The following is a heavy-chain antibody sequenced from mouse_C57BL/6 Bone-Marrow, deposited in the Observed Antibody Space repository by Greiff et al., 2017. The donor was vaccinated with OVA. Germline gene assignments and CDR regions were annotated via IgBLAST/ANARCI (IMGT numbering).Heavy chain of an antibody. Sequence: DVHLVESGGGLVKPGGSLKLSCAASGFTFGSYAMSWVRQTPEKRLEWVATISDGGSYTYYPDNVKGRFTISRDNAKNNLYLQMSHLKSEDTAMYYCARAGIYYDYDQFAYWGQGTLVTVSA. CDR3: ARAGIYYDYDQFAY. CDR2: ISDGGSYT. J-gene: IGHJ3*01. D-gene: IGHD2-4*01. V-gene: IGHV5-4*01. CDR1: GFTFGSYA.